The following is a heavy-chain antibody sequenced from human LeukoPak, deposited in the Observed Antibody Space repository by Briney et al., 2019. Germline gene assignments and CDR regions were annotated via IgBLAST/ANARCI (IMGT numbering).Heavy chain of an antibody. CDR3: ARVGYNWNLWFDF. V-gene: IGHV4-38-2*02. D-gene: IGHD1-7*01. CDR1: GYSMSSGYY. CDR2: IFHSGNS. Sequence: PSETLSLTCTVSGYSMSSGYYWGWIRQPPGKGLQWIGSIFHSGNSYYNPSLKSRVIISVDTSKNRFSLKVNSVTAADTAVYYCARVGYNWNLWFDFWGQGTTVTVSS. J-gene: IGHJ3*01.